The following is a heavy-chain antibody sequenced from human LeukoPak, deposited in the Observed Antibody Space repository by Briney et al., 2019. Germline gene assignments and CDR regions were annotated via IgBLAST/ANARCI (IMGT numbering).Heavy chain of an antibody. Sequence: GGSLRLSCAASGFTFSSYWMSWVRQAPGKGLEWVANIKQDGSEKYYVDSVKGRFTISRDNAKNSLYLQMNSLRAEDTAVYYCASRASSGWYYYYYYMDVWGKGTTVTISS. CDR3: ASRASSGWYYYYYYMDV. J-gene: IGHJ6*03. CDR1: GFTFSSYW. CDR2: IKQDGSEK. D-gene: IGHD6-19*01. V-gene: IGHV3-7*01.